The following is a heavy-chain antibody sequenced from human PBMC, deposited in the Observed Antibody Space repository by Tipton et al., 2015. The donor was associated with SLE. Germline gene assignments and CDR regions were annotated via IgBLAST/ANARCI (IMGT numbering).Heavy chain of an antibody. CDR1: GGSISSYY. V-gene: IGHV4-59*08. CDR2: IYHSGST. CDR3: ARGPEQWLVNPHYFDY. J-gene: IGHJ4*02. D-gene: IGHD6-19*01. Sequence: TLSLTCTVSGGSISSYYWNWIRQPPGKGLEWIGSIYHSGSTYYNPSLKSRVTISVDTSKNQFSLKLSSVTAADTAVYYCARGPEQWLVNPHYFDYWGQGTLVTVSS.